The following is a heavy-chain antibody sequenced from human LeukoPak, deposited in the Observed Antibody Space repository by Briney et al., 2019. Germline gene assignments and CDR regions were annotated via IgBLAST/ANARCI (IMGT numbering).Heavy chain of an antibody. CDR3: ARGQNSADYYDESGPTDLDS. CDR1: GGSISSFY. Sequence: SETLSLTCTVSGGSISSFYWTWLRQAPGKGLEWIGYIHSSGQTNYHPSLQDRVTMSVDRPKHQFSLKLTSVPAADTAVYYCARGQNSADYYDESGPTDLDSWGQGTLVSVSS. V-gene: IGHV4-59*01. J-gene: IGHJ4*02. D-gene: IGHD3-16*01. CDR2: IHSSGQT.